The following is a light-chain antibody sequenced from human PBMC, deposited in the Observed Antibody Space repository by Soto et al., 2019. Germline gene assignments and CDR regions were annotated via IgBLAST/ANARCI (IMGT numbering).Light chain of an antibody. V-gene: IGLV2-23*01. CDR1: MRDVGAYNL. J-gene: IGLJ1*01. CDR3: CSYAGSSTFV. CDR2: EGS. Sequence: QSVLTQPASVSGSAGQSITISCSGTMRDVGAYNLVSWYQQHPGEAPKLMIYEGSKRPSGVSTRFSGSKSGFTASLTISGLQAEDEADYYCCSYAGSSTFVFGTGTKVTVL.